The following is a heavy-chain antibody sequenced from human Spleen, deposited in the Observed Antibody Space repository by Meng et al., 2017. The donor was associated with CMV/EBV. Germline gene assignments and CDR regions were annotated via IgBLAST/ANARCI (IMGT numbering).Heavy chain of an antibody. J-gene: IGHJ5*02. Sequence: YLRLARQAPGQGLEWMGWINPDSGGTNYAQKCQGRVTMTRDTSITTAYLELTTLTSDDTAVYFCARLNRVSRISMARGIFGWFDPWGQGTLVTVSS. CDR2: INPDSGGT. V-gene: IGHV1-2*02. CDR3: ARLNRVSRISMARGIFGWFDP. D-gene: IGHD3-10*01. CDR1: Y.